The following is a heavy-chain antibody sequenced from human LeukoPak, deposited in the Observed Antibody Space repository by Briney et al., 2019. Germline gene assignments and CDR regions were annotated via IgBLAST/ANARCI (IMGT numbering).Heavy chain of an antibody. CDR2: IWYDGSNK. Sequence: GGSLRLSCTASGFTFSDYGVHWVRQAPGKGLEWVAVIWYDGSNKYYADSVKRRFTISRDNSKNTLYLQMNSLRAEDTAVYYCAKALNGLVDYWGQGTLVTLSS. J-gene: IGHJ4*02. V-gene: IGHV3-33*06. D-gene: IGHD6-19*01. CDR3: AKALNGLVDY. CDR1: GFTFSDYG.